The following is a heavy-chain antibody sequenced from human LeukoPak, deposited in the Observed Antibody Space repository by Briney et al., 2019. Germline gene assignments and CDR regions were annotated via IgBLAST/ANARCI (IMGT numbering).Heavy chain of an antibody. D-gene: IGHD5-12*01. Sequence: GGSLRLSCAVSEFSFSSYSMNWVRQAPGKGLEWASYISSRSHTIYYADSVKGRFTISRDNAKNSLSLQVNSLRAEDTAVYYCARESGYSGYEPFDCWGQGTLVTVSS. J-gene: IGHJ4*02. CDR3: ARESGYSGYEPFDC. CDR1: EFSFSSYS. CDR2: ISSRSHTI. V-gene: IGHV3-48*01.